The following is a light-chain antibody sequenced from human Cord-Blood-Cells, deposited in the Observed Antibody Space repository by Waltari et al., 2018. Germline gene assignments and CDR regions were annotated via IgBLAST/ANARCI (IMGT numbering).Light chain of an antibody. V-gene: IGKV1-39*01. CDR2: AAS. CDR3: QQSYSALT. J-gene: IGKJ4*01. Sequence: DIQMTQSPSSLSASVGDRVTITCRASQSISSYLNWYQQKPGKAPKLLIYAASSLQSGVPSRFSSSGSGTDFTLTISSLQPEDFATYYCQQSYSALTFGGVTKVEIK. CDR1: QSISSY.